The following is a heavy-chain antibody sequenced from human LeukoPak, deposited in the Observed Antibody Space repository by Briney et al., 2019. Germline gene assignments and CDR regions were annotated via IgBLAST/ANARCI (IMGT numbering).Heavy chain of an antibody. CDR3: ARDLNSDSSGYYYV. D-gene: IGHD3-22*01. CDR1: GFTFGSCG. CDR2: ISYDGSNK. Sequence: PGGSLRLSCAASGFTFGSCGMHWVRQAPGKGLEWVAVISYDGSNKYYADSVKGRFTISRDNAKNSLYLQMNSLRDEDTAVYYCARDLNSDSSGYYYVWGQGTLVTVSS. J-gene: IGHJ4*02. V-gene: IGHV3-30*03.